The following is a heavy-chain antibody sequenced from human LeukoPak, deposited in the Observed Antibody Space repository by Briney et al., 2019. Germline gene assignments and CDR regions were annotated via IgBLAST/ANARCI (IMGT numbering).Heavy chain of an antibody. CDR1: GGSFSPHY. Sequence: SETLSLTCAVYGGSFSPHYWSWIRQPAGKGLEWIGRVYTSGTDYNPSLKSRVTMSLDTSKNQFSLHLRSVTAADTAVYYCARGIRYQLGVVSWFDPWGQGMLVTVSS. J-gene: IGHJ5*02. D-gene: IGHD3-16*01. V-gene: IGHV4-59*10. CDR2: VYTSGT. CDR3: ARGIRYQLGVVSWFDP.